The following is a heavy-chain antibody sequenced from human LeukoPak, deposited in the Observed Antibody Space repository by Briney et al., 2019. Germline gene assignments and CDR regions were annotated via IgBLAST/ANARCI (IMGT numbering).Heavy chain of an antibody. V-gene: IGHV1-2*06. D-gene: IGHD5-12*01. CDR1: GYTFTSYY. Sequence: ASVKVSCKASGYTFTSYYMHWVRQAPGQGLEWMGLINPTGGSTGYAQKFQGRVTMTRDTSISTAYMELSRLRSDDTAVYYCARDLRLRLRSLDYWGQGTLVTVSS. CDR3: ARDLRLRLRSLDY. CDR2: INPTGGST. J-gene: IGHJ4*02.